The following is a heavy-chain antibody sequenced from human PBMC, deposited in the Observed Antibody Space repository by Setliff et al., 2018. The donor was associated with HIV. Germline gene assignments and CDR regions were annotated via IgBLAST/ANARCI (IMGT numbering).Heavy chain of an antibody. CDR1: GGSISTYY. CDR2: IYTSGST. J-gene: IGHJ6*03. D-gene: IGHD6-19*01. CDR3: ARGSDTTGWSRYYYYMDV. V-gene: IGHV4-4*07. Sequence: SETLSLTCTVSGGSISTYYWTWIRQPAGKGLEWIGRIYTSGSTNYNPSLKSRVTMSVDTSKNQFSLKLSSVTAADTAMYYCARGSDTTGWSRYYYYMDVWGKGTTVTV.